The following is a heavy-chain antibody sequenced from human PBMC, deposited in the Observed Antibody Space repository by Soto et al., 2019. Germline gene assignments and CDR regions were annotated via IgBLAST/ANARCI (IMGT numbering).Heavy chain of an antibody. CDR1: GYTLTELS. J-gene: IGHJ6*02. CDR3: ATGFSGCSSTSCYVNHDLSYYGMDV. CDR2: FDPEDGET. D-gene: IGHD2-2*01. Sequence: ASVKVSCKVSGYTLTELSMHWVRQAPGKGLEWMGGFDPEDGETIYAQKFQGRVTKTEDTSTDTAYMELSSLRSEDTAVYYCATGFSGCSSTSCYVNHDLSYYGMDVWGQGTTVTVSS. V-gene: IGHV1-24*01.